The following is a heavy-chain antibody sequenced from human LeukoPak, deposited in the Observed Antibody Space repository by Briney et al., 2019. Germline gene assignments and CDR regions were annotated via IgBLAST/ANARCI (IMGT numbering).Heavy chain of an antibody. V-gene: IGHV3-66*01. D-gene: IGHD2-21*02. CDR3: ARAYCGGDCYPRPYYYYGMDV. CDR1: GFTVSSNY. J-gene: IGHJ6*02. Sequence: GGSLRLSCAASGFTVSSNYMSWVRQAPGKGLEWVSVIYSGGSTYYADSVKGRFTISRDNSKNTLYLQMNSLRAEDTAVYSCARAYCGGDCYPRPYYYYGMDVWGQGTTVTVSS. CDR2: IYSGGST.